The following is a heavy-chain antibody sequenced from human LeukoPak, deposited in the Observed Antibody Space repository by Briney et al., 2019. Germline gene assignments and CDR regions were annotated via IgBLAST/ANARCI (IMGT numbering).Heavy chain of an antibody. CDR3: AKVVGATTAGLFDY. Sequence: GGSLRLSCAASGFTFSSYAMSWVRQAPGKGLEWDSAISGSGGSTYYADSVKGRFTISRDNSKNTLYLQMNSLRAEDTAVYYCAKVVGATTAGLFDYWGQGTLVTVSS. CDR1: GFTFSSYA. CDR2: ISGSGGST. J-gene: IGHJ4*02. V-gene: IGHV3-23*01. D-gene: IGHD1-26*01.